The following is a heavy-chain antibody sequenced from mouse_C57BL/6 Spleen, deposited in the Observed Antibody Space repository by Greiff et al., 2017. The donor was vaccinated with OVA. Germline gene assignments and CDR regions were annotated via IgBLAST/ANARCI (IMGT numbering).Heavy chain of an antibody. J-gene: IGHJ3*01. CDR2: ISDGGSYT. V-gene: IGHV5-4*01. CDR3: ARDVSPFAY. CDR1: GFTFSSYA. D-gene: IGHD6-2*01. Sequence: VQLQQSGGGLVKPGGSLKLSCAASGFTFSSYAMSWVRQTPEKRLEWVATISDGGSYTYYPDNVKGRFTISRDNAKNNLYLQMSHLKSEDTAMYYCARDVSPFAYWGQGTLVTVSA.